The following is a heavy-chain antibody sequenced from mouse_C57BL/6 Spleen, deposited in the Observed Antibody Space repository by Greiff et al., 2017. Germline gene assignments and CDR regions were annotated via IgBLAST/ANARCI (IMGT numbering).Heavy chain of an antibody. D-gene: IGHD2-3*01. J-gene: IGHJ3*01. CDR2: INPNNGGT. CDR1: GYTFTDYY. V-gene: IGHV1-26*01. CDR3: ARLYDDGGGAWFAY. Sequence: EVQLQQSGPELVKPGASVKISCKASGYTFTDYYMNWVKQSHGKSLEWIGDINPNNGGTSYNQKFKGKATLTVDKSSSTAYMELRRLTSEDSAVXYVARLYDDGGGAWFAYWGQGTLVTVSA.